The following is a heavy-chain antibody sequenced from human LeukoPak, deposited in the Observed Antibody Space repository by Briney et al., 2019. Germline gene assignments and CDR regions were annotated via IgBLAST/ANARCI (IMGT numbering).Heavy chain of an antibody. CDR2: IWYDGSNK. J-gene: IGHJ4*02. Sequence: GGSLRLSCEASGFTFRNYGMHWVRQAPGKGLEWVAIIWYDGSNKYYADSVKGRFTISRDNSKNMVYLQMNSLRAEDTAVHYCAKGGLAAAGINYWGQGTLVTVS. CDR3: AKGGLAAAGINY. D-gene: IGHD6-13*01. CDR1: GFTFRNYG. V-gene: IGHV3-33*06.